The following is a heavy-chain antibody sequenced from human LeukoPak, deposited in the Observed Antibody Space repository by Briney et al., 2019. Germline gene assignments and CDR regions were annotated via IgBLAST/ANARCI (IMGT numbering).Heavy chain of an antibody. Sequence: KPSETLSLTCTVSGDSISSGRYYWGWIRQPPGKGLEWIGSIYYSGSTYYNPSLKSRVTISVDTSKNQFSLKLSPVTAADTAVYYCARGLPSRMEDFDYWGQGTLVTVSS. CDR3: ARGLPSRMEDFDY. J-gene: IGHJ4*02. D-gene: IGHD1-1*01. V-gene: IGHV4-39*01. CDR2: IYYSGST. CDR1: GDSISSGRYY.